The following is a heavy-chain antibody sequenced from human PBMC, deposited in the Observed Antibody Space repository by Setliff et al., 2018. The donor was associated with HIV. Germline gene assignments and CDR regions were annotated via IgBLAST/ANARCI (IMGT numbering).Heavy chain of an antibody. CDR3: ARDANWGIERGFDS. J-gene: IGHJ4*02. V-gene: IGHV3-21*06. CDR1: GFTFSSYE. CDR2: ISDGNDYS. Sequence: GGSLRLSCVASGFTFSSYEMNWVRQAPGKGLEWVSFISDGNDYSFYAGSVKGRFTISRDNTKHLLYLHMHSLRTDDTAVYFCARDANWGIERGFDSWGQGTLVTVSS. D-gene: IGHD7-27*01.